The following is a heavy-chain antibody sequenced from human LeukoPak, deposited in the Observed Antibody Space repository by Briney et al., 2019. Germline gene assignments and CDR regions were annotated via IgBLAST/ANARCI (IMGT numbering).Heavy chain of an antibody. D-gene: IGHD6-13*01. CDR1: GFIFSTYS. V-gene: IGHV3-21*01. CDR3: ARFETLNRSPSEF. CDR2: IDSRSTYL. Sequence: GGSLRLSCAASGFIFSTYSMNWVRQAPGKGLEWVSSIDSRSTYLIYADSVKGRLTISRDDAKNSLYLQMNNLGAEDTAVYYCARFETLNRSPSEFWGQGTLVTVSS. J-gene: IGHJ4*02.